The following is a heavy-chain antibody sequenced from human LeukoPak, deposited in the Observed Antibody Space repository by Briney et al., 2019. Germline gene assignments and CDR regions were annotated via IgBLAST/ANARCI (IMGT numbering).Heavy chain of an antibody. CDR3: ARVVGFIAAAGGWFDP. D-gene: IGHD6-13*01. Sequence: PSETLSLTCTVSGGSISSYYWSWIRQPPGKGLEWIGYIYYSGSTNYNPSLKSRVTISVDTSKNQFSLKLSSVTAADTAVYYCARVVGFIAAAGGWFDPWGQGTLVTVSS. CDR2: IYYSGST. J-gene: IGHJ5*02. V-gene: IGHV4-59*01. CDR1: GGSISSYY.